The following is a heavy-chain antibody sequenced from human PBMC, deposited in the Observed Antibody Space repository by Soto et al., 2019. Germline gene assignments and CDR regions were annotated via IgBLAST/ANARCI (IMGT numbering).Heavy chain of an antibody. CDR3: ARGPDRSGFYLFDY. CDR2: IIPLSGTT. CDR1: GGTFSNHA. D-gene: IGHD3-22*01. J-gene: IGHJ4*02. Sequence: SVKVSCKASGGTFSNHALSWVRQAPGQGPEWMGGIIPLSGTTNYAQKFQGRVTITADESMTTAYMELRSLRYDDTAVYYCARGPDRSGFYLFDYWGQGTLVTVSS. V-gene: IGHV1-69*13.